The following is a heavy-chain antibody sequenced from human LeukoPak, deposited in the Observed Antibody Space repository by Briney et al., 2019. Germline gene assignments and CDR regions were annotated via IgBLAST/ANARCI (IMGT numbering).Heavy chain of an antibody. CDR3: ARGRTYNWNYLGWFDP. D-gene: IGHD1-7*01. Sequence: SETLSLTCTVSGGSISPLYWGWIRQAPGKGLEFIGYIYYSGSTNFNPSLKSRVTLSVDTSKSQISLKLTSVTAADTAVYYCARGRTYNWNYLGWFDPWGQGTLVTVSS. CDR1: GGSISPLY. CDR2: IYYSGST. V-gene: IGHV4-59*11. J-gene: IGHJ5*02.